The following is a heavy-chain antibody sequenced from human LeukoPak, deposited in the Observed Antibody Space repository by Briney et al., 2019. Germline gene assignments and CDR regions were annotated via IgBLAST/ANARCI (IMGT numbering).Heavy chain of an antibody. CDR1: GYSISSGYY. CDR2: IYHSGST. Sequence: SETLSLTCTVSGYSISSGYYWGWIRQPPGKGLEWIGSIYHSGSTYYNPSLKSRVTISVDTSKNQFSLKLSSVTAADTAVYYCARDPMRYYDSSGYLFVGAFDIWGQGTMVTVSS. CDR3: ARDPMRYYDSSGYLFVGAFDI. D-gene: IGHD3-22*01. V-gene: IGHV4-38-2*02. J-gene: IGHJ3*02.